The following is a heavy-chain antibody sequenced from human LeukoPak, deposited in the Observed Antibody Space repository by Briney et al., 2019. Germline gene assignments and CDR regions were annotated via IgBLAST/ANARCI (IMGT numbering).Heavy chain of an antibody. V-gene: IGHV4-59*08. J-gene: IGHJ4*02. D-gene: IGHD3-16*02. CDR1: GGSISSYY. CDR3: ARTNYDYVWGSYRSREFDY. CDR2: IYYSGST. Sequence: PSETLSLTCTVSGGSISSYYWSWIRQPPGKGLEWIGYIYYSGSTNYNPSLKSRVTISVDTSKNQFSLKLSSVTAADTAVYYCARTNYDYVWGSYRSREFDYWGQGTLVTVSS.